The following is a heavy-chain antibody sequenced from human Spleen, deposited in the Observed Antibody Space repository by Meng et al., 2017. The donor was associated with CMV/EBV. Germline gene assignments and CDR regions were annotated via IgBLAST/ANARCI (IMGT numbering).Heavy chain of an antibody. J-gene: IGHJ4*02. V-gene: IGHV3-30-3*01. CDR1: TYA. Sequence: TYAIHWVRQAPGKGLEWVAVISYDGSKQYYADFVQGRFTISRDNSKSTLYLQMNSLRPEDTAMYYCAREGTGSHFYDGRDYYYGPGYWGQGTLVTVSS. CDR3: AREGTGSHFYDGRDYYYGPGY. D-gene: IGHD3-22*01. CDR2: ISYDGSKQ.